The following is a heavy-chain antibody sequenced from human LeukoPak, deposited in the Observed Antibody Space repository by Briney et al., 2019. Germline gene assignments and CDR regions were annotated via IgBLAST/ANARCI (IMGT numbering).Heavy chain of an antibody. CDR1: GFTFRNYG. CDR3: ARDVGGGDTFDY. V-gene: IGHV3-23*01. CDR2: IIGGGDYT. Sequence: GGSLRLSCTVSGFTFRNYGMNWVRQAPGKGLEWVSGIIGGGDYTYYADSVKGRFTISRDNSKNTLYLHMNSLRAEDTAVYFCARDVGGGDTFDYWGQGTLVTVSS. D-gene: IGHD2-21*02. J-gene: IGHJ4*02.